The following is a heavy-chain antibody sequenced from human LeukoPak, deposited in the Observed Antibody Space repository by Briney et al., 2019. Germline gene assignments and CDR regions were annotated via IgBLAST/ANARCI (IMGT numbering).Heavy chain of an antibody. J-gene: IGHJ4*02. D-gene: IGHD5-18*01. V-gene: IGHV7-4-1*02. Sequence: ASVKVSCKASGYTFTGYAMNWVRQAPGQGLEWMGWINTNTGNPMYAQGFTGRFVFSLDTSVSTAYLQISSLKAEDTAVYYCAREAYSSAYYFDYWGQGTLVTVSS. CDR3: AREAYSSAYYFDY. CDR2: INTNTGNP. CDR1: GYTFTGYA.